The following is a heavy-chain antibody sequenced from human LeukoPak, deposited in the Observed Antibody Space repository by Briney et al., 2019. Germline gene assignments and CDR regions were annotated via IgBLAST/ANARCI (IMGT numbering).Heavy chain of an antibody. CDR1: GYSFTSYW. V-gene: IGHV5-51*01. Sequence: PGESLQISCQGSGYSFTSYWIGWVRPMPGKGLEWMGIIYPGDSDTRYSPSFQGQVTISADKSISTAYLQWSSLQASDSAMYYCAREGIVGARGAGYYYYYMDVWGKGTTVTVSS. CDR2: IYPGDSDT. D-gene: IGHD1-26*01. CDR3: AREGIVGARGAGYYYYYMDV. J-gene: IGHJ6*03.